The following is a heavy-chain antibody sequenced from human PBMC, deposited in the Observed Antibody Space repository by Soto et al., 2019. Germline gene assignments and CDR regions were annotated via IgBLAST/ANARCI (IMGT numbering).Heavy chain of an antibody. CDR2: IWYDGSNK. V-gene: IGHV3-33*01. Sequence: SLRLSCAASGFTFSSYGMHWVRQAPGKGLEWVAVIWYDGSNKYYADSVKGRFTISRDNSKNTLYLQMNSLRAEDTAVYYCARDTEIYYYYGMDVWGQGTTVTVSS. CDR1: GFTFSSYG. J-gene: IGHJ6*02. CDR3: ARDTEIYYYYGMDV.